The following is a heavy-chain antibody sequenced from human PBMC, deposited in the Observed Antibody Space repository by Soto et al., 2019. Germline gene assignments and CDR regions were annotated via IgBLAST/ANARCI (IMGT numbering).Heavy chain of an antibody. J-gene: IGHJ4*02. Sequence: GGSLRLSCAASGFTFSSYAMSWVRQAPGKGLEWVSAISGSGGTTYYADSAKGRFTISRDNSKNTLYLQMNSLRAEDTAVYYCAKNKEYSSSWFDYWGQGTLVTVSS. CDR2: ISGSGGTT. D-gene: IGHD6-13*01. CDR3: AKNKEYSSSWFDY. CDR1: GFTFSSYA. V-gene: IGHV3-23*01.